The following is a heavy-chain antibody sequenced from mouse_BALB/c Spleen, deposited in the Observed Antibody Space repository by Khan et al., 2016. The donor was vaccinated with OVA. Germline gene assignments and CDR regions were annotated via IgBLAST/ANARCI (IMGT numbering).Heavy chain of an antibody. CDR3: ARGVTTATSAWFAY. CDR2: ISYSGYT. J-gene: IGHJ3*01. CDR1: DYSITSDYA. D-gene: IGHD1-2*01. V-gene: IGHV3-2*02. Sequence: EVQLQESGPGLVKPSQSLSLTCTVTDYSITSDYAWNWIRQFPGNTLEWMGYISYSGYTSYNPSLKSRISITRDTSKTQFFLQLNSVTTEDTATYYCARGVTTATSAWFAYWGQGTLVTVSA.